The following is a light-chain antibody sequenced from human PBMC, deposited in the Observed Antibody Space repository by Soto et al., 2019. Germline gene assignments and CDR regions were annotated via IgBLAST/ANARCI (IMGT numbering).Light chain of an antibody. CDR3: SSYTSTNTYF. CDR1: SSDVGGYNY. Sequence: QSVLTQPASVSASPGQSITISCTGTSSDVGGYNYVSWYQQHPGKAPKVIIYDVTIRPSGVSYRFSGSKSGNTASLTISGLQAEDEADYYCSSYTSTNTYFFGTGTKVPVL. J-gene: IGLJ1*01. V-gene: IGLV2-14*01. CDR2: DVT.